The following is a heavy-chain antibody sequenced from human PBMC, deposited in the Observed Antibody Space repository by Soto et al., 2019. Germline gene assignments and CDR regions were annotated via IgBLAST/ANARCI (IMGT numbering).Heavy chain of an antibody. J-gene: IGHJ4*02. CDR3: ARESEDLTSNFDY. Sequence: PWGSLRLSCAASGFTFTRYSINFFRHSPCKGLEWVSSISSTTNYIYYADSMKGRFTVSRDNAKNSVYLEMNSLSAEDTAVYYCARESEDLTSNFDYWGQGTLVTVSS. V-gene: IGHV3-21*01. CDR2: ISSTTNYI. CDR1: GFTFTRYS.